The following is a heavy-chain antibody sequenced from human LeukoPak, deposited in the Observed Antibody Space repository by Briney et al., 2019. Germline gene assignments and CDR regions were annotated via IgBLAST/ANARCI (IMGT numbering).Heavy chain of an antibody. V-gene: IGHV1-8*02. D-gene: IGHD2-2*01. CDR2: MNPNSGNT. CDR3: ARGAPDIVVYY. Sequence: GASVKVSCKASGGNFSSYAISWVRQATGQGLERMGWMNPNSGNTGYAQKFQGRVTMTRNTSISTAYMELSSLRSEDTAVYYCARGAPDIVVYYWGQGTLVTVSS. J-gene: IGHJ4*02. CDR1: GGNFSSYA.